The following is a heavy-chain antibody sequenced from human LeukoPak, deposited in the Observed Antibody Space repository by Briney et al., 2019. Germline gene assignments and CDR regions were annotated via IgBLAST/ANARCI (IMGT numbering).Heavy chain of an antibody. D-gene: IGHD6-13*01. V-gene: IGHV4-61*02. J-gene: IGHJ4*02. CDR3: ARGRRGIAGYFDY. CDR1: GGSISSGSYY. Sequence: SETLSLTCTVSGGSISSGSYYWSWIRQPAGKGLEWIGRIYTSGSTNYNPSLKSRVTISVDTSKNQFSLKLSSVTAADTAVYYCARGRRGIAGYFDYWGQGTLVTVSS. CDR2: IYTSGST.